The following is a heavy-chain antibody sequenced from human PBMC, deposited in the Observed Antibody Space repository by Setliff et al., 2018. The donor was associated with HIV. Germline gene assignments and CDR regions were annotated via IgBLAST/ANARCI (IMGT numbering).Heavy chain of an antibody. D-gene: IGHD6-19*01. Sequence: PGGSLRLSCAASGFTISNHAMSWVRQAPGKGLEWVSSISYDSSDTFYSGSVKGRFTISRDNSRNTLYLQMNSLRTEDTAVYYCVLGGLSSGWGVNWGQGTLVTV. J-gene: IGHJ4*02. V-gene: IGHV3-23*01. CDR2: ISYDSSDT. CDR3: VLGGLSSGWGVN. CDR1: GFTISNHA.